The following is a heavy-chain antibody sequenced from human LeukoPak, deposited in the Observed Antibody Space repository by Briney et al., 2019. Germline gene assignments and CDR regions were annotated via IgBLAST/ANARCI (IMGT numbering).Heavy chain of an antibody. J-gene: IGHJ4*02. V-gene: IGHV4-59*01. D-gene: IGHD2-15*01. CDR1: AGSITSYY. CDR2: IYYSGST. CDR3: AREVQGGNFDY. Sequence: PSETMSLTCTVSAGSITSYYWSWIRQPPGKGLEWIGYIYYSGSTNYNPSLKSRVTISVDTSKNQFSLKLSSVTAADTAVYYCAREVQGGNFDYWGQGTLVTVSS.